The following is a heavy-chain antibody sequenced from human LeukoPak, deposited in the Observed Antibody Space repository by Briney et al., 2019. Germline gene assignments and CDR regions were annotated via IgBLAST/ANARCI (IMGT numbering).Heavy chain of an antibody. V-gene: IGHV3-23*01. CDR3: AKGLERESRLDS. CDR2: IRNSDGMT. D-gene: IGHD1-1*01. CDR1: GFTFSSYS. Sequence: GGSLRLSCAASGFTFSSYSMYWVRQAPGQGLEWVSGIRNSDGMTYYADSVRGRFTISTDNSKNTLYLQMNSLRAEDTALYYCAKGLERESRLDSWGQGTLVTVSS. J-gene: IGHJ4*02.